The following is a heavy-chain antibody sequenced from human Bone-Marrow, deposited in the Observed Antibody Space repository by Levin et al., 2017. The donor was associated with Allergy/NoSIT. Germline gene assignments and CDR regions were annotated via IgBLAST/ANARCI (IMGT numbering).Heavy chain of an antibody. CDR3: AKGRGVTTFFDS. J-gene: IGHJ4*02. V-gene: IGHV3-9*01. CDR1: GFAFDDFA. CDR2: INWNSNNI. Sequence: GGSLRLSCVASGFAFDDFAIHWVRQTPEKGLEWVSGINWNSNNIDYADSVKGRFTISRDNAKNSLYLQMNSLRPEDTALYYCAKGRGVTTFFDSWGQGTLVTVSS. D-gene: IGHD3-10*01.